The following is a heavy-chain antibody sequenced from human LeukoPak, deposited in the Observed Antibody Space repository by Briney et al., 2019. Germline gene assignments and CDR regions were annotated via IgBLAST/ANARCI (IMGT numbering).Heavy chain of an antibody. J-gene: IGHJ3*02. D-gene: IGHD3-22*01. V-gene: IGHV4-59*02. Sequence: SETLSLACTVSGGSVSSFYWSWIRQPPGKGLEWIGYIYYSENTNYNPSLKGRVPISADTSKNQFSLRLSSVTSADTAIYYCVRAKYYDSSGYYFVHAFDIWGQGTMVTLSP. CDR2: IYYSENT. CDR1: GGSVSSFY. CDR3: VRAKYYDSSGYYFVHAFDI.